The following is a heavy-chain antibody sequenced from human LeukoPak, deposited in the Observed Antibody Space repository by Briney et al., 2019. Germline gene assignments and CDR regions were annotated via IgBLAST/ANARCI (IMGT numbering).Heavy chain of an antibody. CDR3: ARGAAGYSSSWPDY. CDR2: MNPNSGNT. CDR1: GYTFTSYD. J-gene: IGHJ4*02. D-gene: IGHD6-13*01. V-gene: IGHV1-8*02. Sequence: GASVTVSCKASGYTFTSYDINWVRQATGQGLEWMGWMNPNSGNTGYAQKFQGRVTITRNISISTANMALSRLRSGDTAVYYCARGAAGYSSSWPDYCGQGTLVTVSS.